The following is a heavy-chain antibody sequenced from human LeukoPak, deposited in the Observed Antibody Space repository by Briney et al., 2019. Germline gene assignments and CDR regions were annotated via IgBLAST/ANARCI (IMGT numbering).Heavy chain of an antibody. CDR3: AKEGYDSSGLFDY. V-gene: IGHV3-9*01. Sequence: PGGSLRLSCAASGFTFDDYAMHWVRQAPGKGLEWVSGISWNSGSIGYADSVKGRFTISRDNAKNSLYLQMNSLRAEDTALYYCAKEGYDSSGLFDYWGQGTLVTVSS. D-gene: IGHD3-22*01. CDR2: ISWNSGSI. J-gene: IGHJ4*02. CDR1: GFTFDDYA.